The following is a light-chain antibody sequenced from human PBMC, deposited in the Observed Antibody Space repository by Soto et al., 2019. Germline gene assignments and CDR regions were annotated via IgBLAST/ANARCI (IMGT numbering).Light chain of an antibody. CDR3: YQRQRWPRI. CDR2: QTS. J-gene: IGKJ1*01. Sequence: EIVLTQSPATLSSFPGDRVTLSCRASQYINTRLAWYQHRPGQAPRLLIYQTSLRAAGIPARFSASGSGTDFTLTISDVQPEDFALYYCYQRQRWPRIFGQGT. CDR1: QYINTR. V-gene: IGKV3-11*01.